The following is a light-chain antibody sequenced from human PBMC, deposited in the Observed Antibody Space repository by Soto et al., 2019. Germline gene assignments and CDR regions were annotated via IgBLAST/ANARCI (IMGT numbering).Light chain of an antibody. CDR3: SSYTTSSTVV. V-gene: IGLV2-14*03. CDR2: EVS. CDR1: SSDVGGYNF. Sequence: TQPASVFGSPGRAITISCTGTSSDVGGYNFVSWYQQHPGKAPKLMIYEVSNRPSGVSNRFSGSKSGNTASLTISGLQPEDEADYYCSSYTTSSTVVFGNGTKVTVL. J-gene: IGLJ1*01.